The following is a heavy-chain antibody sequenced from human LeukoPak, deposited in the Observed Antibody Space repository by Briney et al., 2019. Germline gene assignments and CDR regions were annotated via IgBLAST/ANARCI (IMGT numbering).Heavy chain of an antibody. D-gene: IGHD6-19*01. CDR1: GGSISSYY. CDR3: ACSGWSYYFDY. CDR2: IYYSGST. V-gene: IGHV4-59*01. J-gene: IGHJ4*02. Sequence: NPSETLSLTCTVSGGSISSYYWSWIRQPPGKGLEWIGYIYYSGSTNYNPSLKSRVTISVDTSKNQFSLKLSSVTAADTAVYCCACSGWSYYFDYWGQGTLVTVSS.